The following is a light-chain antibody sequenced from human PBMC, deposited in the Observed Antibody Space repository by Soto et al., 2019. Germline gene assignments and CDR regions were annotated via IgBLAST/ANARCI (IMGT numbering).Light chain of an antibody. CDR2: EVT. J-gene: IGLJ1*01. Sequence: QSALTQPASVSGSPGQSITISCTGTSSDVGGYNYVSWYQQHPGKAPKHMIYEVTNRPSGVSNRFSGSKSGNTASLTLSGLQADDEADYYCSSYTSSITYVFGTCTKVTVL. CDR3: SSYTSSITYV. V-gene: IGLV2-14*01. CDR1: SSDVGGYNY.